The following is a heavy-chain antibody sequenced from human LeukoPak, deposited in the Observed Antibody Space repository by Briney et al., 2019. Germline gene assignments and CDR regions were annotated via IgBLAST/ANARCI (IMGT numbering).Heavy chain of an antibody. D-gene: IGHD6-6*01. Sequence: GRSLRLSCAASGFTFSSYGMHWVRQAPGKGLEWVAVIWYDGINQYYADSVKDRFTNARDNSKTTLDLQLNRLRAEDTAVYYCARDPSYSSSSGDLMDGWGQDTLVTVSS. CDR1: GFTFSSYG. J-gene: IGHJ1*01. CDR3: ARDPSYSSSSGDLMDG. V-gene: IGHV3-33*01. CDR2: IWYDGINQ.